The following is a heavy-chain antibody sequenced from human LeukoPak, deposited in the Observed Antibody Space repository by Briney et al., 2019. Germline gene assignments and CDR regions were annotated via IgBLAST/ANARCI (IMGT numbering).Heavy chain of an antibody. V-gene: IGHV1-69*01. CDR2: IIPIFGTA. D-gene: IGHD3-22*01. J-gene: IGHJ5*02. CDR1: GGTFSSYA. CDR3: ARARDYYDSSGYFP. Sequence: SVKVSCKASGGTFSSYAISWVRQTPGQGLEWMGGIIPIFGTANYAQKFQGRVTITADESTSTAYMELSSLRSEDTAVYYCARARDYYDSSGYFPWGQGTLVTVSS.